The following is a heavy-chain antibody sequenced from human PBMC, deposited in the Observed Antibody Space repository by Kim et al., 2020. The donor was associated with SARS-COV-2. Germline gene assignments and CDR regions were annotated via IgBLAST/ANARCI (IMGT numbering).Heavy chain of an antibody. J-gene: IGHJ6*02. CDR2: IYYSGST. Sequence: SETLSLTCTVSGGSVSSGSYYWSWIRQPPGKGLEWIGYIYYSGSTNYNPSLKSRVTISVDTSKNQFSLKLSSVTAADTAVYYCARVPLSHCSGGSCHGYGMDVWGQGTTVTVSS. CDR3: ARVPLSHCSGGSCHGYGMDV. CDR1: GGSVSSGSYY. V-gene: IGHV4-61*01. D-gene: IGHD2-15*01.